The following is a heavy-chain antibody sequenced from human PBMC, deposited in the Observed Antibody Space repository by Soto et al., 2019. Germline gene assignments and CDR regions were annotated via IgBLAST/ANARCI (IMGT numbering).Heavy chain of an antibody. CDR1: GGSISGYY. J-gene: IGHJ4*02. V-gene: IGHV4-59*01. Sequence: SETLSLTCSVSGGSISGYYCSWIRQPPGKGLEYIGYIFYTGTTNYNSSLWSRVAMSVDTSKNQISLVLTSVTAADTAIYYCARSGHTVDGVVWSQGIPVTVSS. CDR2: IFYTGTT. CDR3: ARSGHTVDGVV. D-gene: IGHD3-10*01.